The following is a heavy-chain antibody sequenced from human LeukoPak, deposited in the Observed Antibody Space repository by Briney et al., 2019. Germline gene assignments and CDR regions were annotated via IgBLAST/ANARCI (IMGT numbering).Heavy chain of an antibody. D-gene: IGHD6-6*01. CDR3: TRDVPGQLGGVDY. CDR2: ITSDGIT. V-gene: IGHV3-74*01. J-gene: IGHJ4*02. CDR1: GFTFSSYW. Sequence: GVSLRLSCVASGFTFSSYWMHWVRQAPGKGLVWVSRITSDGITTYADFVKGRFTISRDNAKNTVYLQMNSLRTEDTAVYYCTRDVPGQLGGVDYWGQGTLVTVSS.